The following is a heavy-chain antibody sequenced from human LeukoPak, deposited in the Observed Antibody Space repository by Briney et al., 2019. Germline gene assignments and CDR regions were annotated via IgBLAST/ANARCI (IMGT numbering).Heavy chain of an antibody. Sequence: GGSLRLSCAASGLTFSSYGMSWVRRAPGEGLEWVSDISGSGGSTHYADSVKGRFTISRDNSKNTLYVQMNSLRAEDTAVYYCARGTGYSYGPRDYFDYWGQGTLVTVSS. CDR2: ISGSGGST. D-gene: IGHD5-18*01. J-gene: IGHJ4*02. V-gene: IGHV3-23*01. CDR1: GLTFSSYG. CDR3: ARGTGYSYGPRDYFDY.